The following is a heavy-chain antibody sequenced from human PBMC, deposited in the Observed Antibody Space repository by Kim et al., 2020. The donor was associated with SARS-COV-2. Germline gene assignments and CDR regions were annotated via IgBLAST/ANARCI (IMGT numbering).Heavy chain of an antibody. J-gene: IGHJ4*02. CDR3: ARQEPLDFWSGYSFDY. V-gene: IGHV4-39*01. D-gene: IGHD3-3*01. CDR1: GGPISSSSYY. Sequence: SETLSLTCTVSGGPISSSSYYWGWIRQPPGKGLEWIGSIYYSGSTYYNPSLKSRVTISVDTSKNQFSLKLSSVTAADTAVYYCARQEPLDFWSGYSFDYWGQGTLVTVSS. CDR2: IYYSGST.